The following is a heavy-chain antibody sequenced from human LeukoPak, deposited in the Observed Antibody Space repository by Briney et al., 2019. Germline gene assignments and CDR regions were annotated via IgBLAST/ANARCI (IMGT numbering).Heavy chain of an antibody. CDR3: ARGPREYSSGWYFDY. Sequence: ASVKVSCKASGYTFTGYYMHWVRQAPGQGLEWMGWINPNSGGTNYAQEFQGRVTMTRDTSISTAYMELSRLRSDDTAVYYCARGPREYSSGWYFDYWGQGTLVTVSS. V-gene: IGHV1-2*02. CDR2: INPNSGGT. CDR1: GYTFTGYY. D-gene: IGHD6-19*01. J-gene: IGHJ4*02.